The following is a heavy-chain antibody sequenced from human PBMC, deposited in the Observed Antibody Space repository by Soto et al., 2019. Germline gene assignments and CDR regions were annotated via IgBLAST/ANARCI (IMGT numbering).Heavy chain of an antibody. V-gene: IGHV4-30-2*01. J-gene: IGHJ5*02. D-gene: IGHD6-19*01. Sequence: SETLCLTYAVSGGSIGGGGYSWSWIRQPPGKGLEWIGYIYHSGSTNYNPSLKSRVTISVDTSKNQFSLNLNSVTAADTAVYYCARVYSSGWYNWFDPWGQGTLVTVSS. CDR2: IYHSGST. CDR1: GGSIGGGGYS. CDR3: ARVYSSGWYNWFDP.